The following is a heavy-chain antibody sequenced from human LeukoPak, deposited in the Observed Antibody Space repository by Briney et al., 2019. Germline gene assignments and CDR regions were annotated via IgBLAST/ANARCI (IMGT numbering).Heavy chain of an antibody. CDR1: GGSFSGYY. J-gene: IGHJ6*02. CDR2: INHSGST. V-gene: IGHV4-34*01. CDR3: ARGDIVVVPAAIAGGYYYYYGMDV. D-gene: IGHD2-2*01. Sequence: PSETLSLTCAVYGGSFSGYYWSWFRQPPGKGREWLGEINHSGSTNYNPSLKSRVTISVDTSKNQFSLKLSSVTAADTAVYYCARGDIVVVPAAIAGGYYYYYGMDVWGQGTTVTVSS.